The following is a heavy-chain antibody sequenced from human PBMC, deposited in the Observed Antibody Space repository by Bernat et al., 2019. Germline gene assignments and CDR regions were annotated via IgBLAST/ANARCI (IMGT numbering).Heavy chain of an antibody. Sequence: EVQLLESGGGLVRPGGSLRLSCAASGFTFSSYPMSWVRQAPGKGLEWVSAIGARGDNTYYADSVKGRFTISRGNSKDTLYLQMNSLRAEDTAVYFCAKDLGVVFVATDAYDVWGPGTMVTVSS. J-gene: IGHJ3*01. CDR1: GFTFSSYP. V-gene: IGHV3-23*01. D-gene: IGHD2-2*01. CDR2: IGARGDNT. CDR3: AKDLGVVFVATDAYDV.